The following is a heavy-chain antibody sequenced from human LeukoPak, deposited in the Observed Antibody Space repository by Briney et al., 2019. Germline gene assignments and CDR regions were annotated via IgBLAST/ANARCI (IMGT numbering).Heavy chain of an antibody. V-gene: IGHV4-38-2*02. D-gene: IGHD6-6*01. CDR1: GYSISSGYY. Sequence: SETLSLTCTVSGYSISSGYYWGWIRQPPGKGLEWIGSIYHSGSTYYNPSLKSRVTISVDTSKNQFSLKLSSVIAADTAVYYCVRPPSIAAPPSSYYYYMDVWGKGTTVTVSS. J-gene: IGHJ6*03. CDR3: VRPPSIAAPPSSYYYYMDV. CDR2: IYHSGST.